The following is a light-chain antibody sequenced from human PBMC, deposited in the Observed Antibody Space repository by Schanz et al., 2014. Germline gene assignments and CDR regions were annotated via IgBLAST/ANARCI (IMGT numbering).Light chain of an antibody. CDR2: DVS. Sequence: SALTQPASVSGSPGQSITISCTGTSSDVGGYNYVSWYQQHPGEAPKLMIYDVSNRPSGVSNRFSGSKSGNTASLTISGLQAEDEADYYCSSYTSSSPLFGGGTKLTVL. V-gene: IGLV2-14*01. CDR1: SSDVGGYNY. CDR3: SSYTSSSPL. J-gene: IGLJ2*01.